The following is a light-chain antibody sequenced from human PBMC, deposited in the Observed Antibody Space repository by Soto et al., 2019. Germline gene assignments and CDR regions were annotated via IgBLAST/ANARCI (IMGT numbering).Light chain of an antibody. J-gene: IGLJ1*01. CDR2: EVT. V-gene: IGLV2-14*01. CDR3: SSYTRGNTYV. CDR1: GSDIGAYNT. Sequence: QSVLTQPASVSGSPGQSITISCTGTGSDIGAYNTVARYQQHPRRVPKLMIYEVTNRPSGISNRFSGSKSGNTASLTISGLQAEDEGDYYCSSYTRGNTYVFGTGTKVTVL.